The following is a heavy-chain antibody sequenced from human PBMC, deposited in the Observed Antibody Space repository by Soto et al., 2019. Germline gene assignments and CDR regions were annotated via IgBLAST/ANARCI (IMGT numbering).Heavy chain of an antibody. Sequence: GGSLRLSCAASGFTFSSYSMNWVRQAPGKGLEWVSYISSSSSTIYYADSVKGRFTISRDNVKNSLYLQMNSLRAEDTAVYYCARDQPPIWFGELSRDWGDYYMDVWGKGTTVTVSS. CDR2: ISSSSSTI. D-gene: IGHD3-10*01. J-gene: IGHJ6*03. CDR1: GFTFSSYS. CDR3: ARDQPPIWFGELSRDWGDYYMDV. V-gene: IGHV3-48*01.